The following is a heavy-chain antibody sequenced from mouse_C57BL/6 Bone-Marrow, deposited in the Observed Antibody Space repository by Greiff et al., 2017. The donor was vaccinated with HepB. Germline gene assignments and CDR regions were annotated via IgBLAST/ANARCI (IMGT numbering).Heavy chain of an antibody. CDR2: ISDGGSYT. CDR1: GFTFSSYA. D-gene: IGHD1-1*01. V-gene: IGHV5-4*01. J-gene: IGHJ3*01. CDR3: ARDRGYGSSPWFAY. Sequence: DVKLVESGGGLVKPGGSLKLSCAASGFTFSSYAMSWVRQTPEKRLEWVATISDGGSYTYYPDNVKGRFTISRDNAKNNLYLQMSHLKSEDTAMYYCARDRGYGSSPWFAYWGQGTLVTVSA.